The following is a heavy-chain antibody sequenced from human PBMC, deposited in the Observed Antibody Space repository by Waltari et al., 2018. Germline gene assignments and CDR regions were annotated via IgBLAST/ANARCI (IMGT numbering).Heavy chain of an antibody. Sequence: EVQLVESGGGLVQPGGSLRLSCAASGFTFRSYPMRWVPQVPGKGREWVSAIYGSGGSTYYADSVKGRCTISRDNSKNTLYLQMNSLRAEDTAVYYCAKAPTVAGTGFYYYYGMDVWGQGTTVTVSS. CDR1: GFTFRSYP. J-gene: IGHJ6*02. CDR2: IYGSGGST. D-gene: IGHD6-19*01. CDR3: AKAPTVAGTGFYYYYGMDV. V-gene: IGHV3-23*04.